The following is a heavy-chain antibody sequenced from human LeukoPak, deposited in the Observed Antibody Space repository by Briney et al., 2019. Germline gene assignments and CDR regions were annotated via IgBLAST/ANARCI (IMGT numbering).Heavy chain of an antibody. J-gene: IGHJ4*02. CDR2: ITYSGST. D-gene: IGHD5-12*01. V-gene: IGHV4-59*12. CDR3: ARGAGKWLRYYYFDY. CDR1: GGSISSYY. Sequence: SETLSLTCTVSGGSISSYYWSWIRQPPGKGLEWIGYITYSGSTDYNPSLRSRVTISVDTSKNQFSLKLSSVTAADTAVYYCARGAGKWLRYYYFDYWGQGTLVTVSS.